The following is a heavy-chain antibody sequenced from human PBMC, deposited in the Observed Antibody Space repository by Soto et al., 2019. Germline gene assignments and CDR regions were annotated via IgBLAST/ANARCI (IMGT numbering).Heavy chain of an antibody. V-gene: IGHV1-46*01. CDR1: GYTFTSYY. Sequence: ASVKVSCKASGYTFTSYYMHWVRQAPGKGLEWMGIINPSGGSTSYEQKFQGRVTMTRDTSTSTVYMELSSLRSEDTAVYYCARDGVRGYYYDSSGSPRANYFDYWG. D-gene: IGHD3-22*01. J-gene: IGHJ4*01. CDR2: INPSGGST. CDR3: ARDGVRGYYYDSSGSPRANYFDY.